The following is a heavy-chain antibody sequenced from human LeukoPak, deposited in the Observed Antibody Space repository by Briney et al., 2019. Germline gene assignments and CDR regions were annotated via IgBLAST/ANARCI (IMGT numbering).Heavy chain of an antibody. CDR1: GFTFSSYW. V-gene: IGHV3-7*03. Sequence: PGGSLRLSCAASGFTFSSYWMSWVRQAPGKGLEWVANIKQDGSEKYYVDSVKGRFTISRDNAKNSLYLQMNSLRAEDAAVYYCAREVYEVAGTFDYWGQGTLVTVSS. CDR2: IKQDGSEK. D-gene: IGHD6-19*01. J-gene: IGHJ4*02. CDR3: AREVYEVAGTFDY.